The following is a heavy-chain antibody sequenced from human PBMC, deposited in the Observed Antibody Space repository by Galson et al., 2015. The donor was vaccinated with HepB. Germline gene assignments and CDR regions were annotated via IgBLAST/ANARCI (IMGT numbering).Heavy chain of an antibody. Sequence: SLRLSCEASGFTFSSYGMHWVRQAPGQGLEWVAVISYDGSNKYYADSVKGRFTISRDNSKNTLYLQMNSLRAEDTAVYYCANWNSPFDYWGQGTLVTVSS. J-gene: IGHJ4*02. V-gene: IGHV3-30*18. CDR1: GFTFSSYG. CDR2: ISYDGSNK. CDR3: ANWNSPFDY. D-gene: IGHD1/OR15-1a*01.